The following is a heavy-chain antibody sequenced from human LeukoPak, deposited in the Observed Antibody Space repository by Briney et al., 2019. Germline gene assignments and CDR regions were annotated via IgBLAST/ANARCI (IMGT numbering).Heavy chain of an antibody. CDR3: ARDRYCSSTSCDGPLGYDYYYYGMDV. D-gene: IGHD2-2*01. CDR2: IYTSGST. V-gene: IGHV4-4*07. Sequence: PSETLSLTCTVSGGSIGSYYWSWIRQPAGKGLEWIGRIYTSGSTNYNPSLKSRVTMSVDTSKNQFSLKLSSVTAADTAVYYCARDRYCSSTSCDGPLGYDYYYYGMDVWGQGTTVTVSS. CDR1: GGSIGSYY. J-gene: IGHJ6*02.